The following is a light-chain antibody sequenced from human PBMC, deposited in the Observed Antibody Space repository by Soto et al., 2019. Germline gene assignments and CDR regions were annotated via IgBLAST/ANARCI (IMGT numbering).Light chain of an antibody. Sequence: QSALTQPASVSGSPGQSITISCTGTSSDVGSYNLVSWYQQHPGKAPKLMIFEGSRRPSGVSNRFSGSKSGNTGSLTISGLQAEDEADYYCCAYAGSSTFRVFGGGTKLTVL. V-gene: IGLV2-23*03. CDR2: EGS. CDR3: CAYAGSSTFRV. CDR1: SSDVGSYNL. J-gene: IGLJ2*01.